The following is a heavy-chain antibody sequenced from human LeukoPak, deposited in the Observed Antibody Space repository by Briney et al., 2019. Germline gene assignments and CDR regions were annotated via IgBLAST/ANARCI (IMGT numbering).Heavy chain of an antibody. CDR2: IYYSGST. CDR1: GGSISSGGYY. J-gene: IGHJ4*02. D-gene: IGHD3-10*01. V-gene: IGHV4-31*03. CDR3: ARGLGFTRGVEAPGARLLWNY. Sequence: SQTLSLTCTVSGGSISSGGYYWSWIRQHPGKGLEWIGYIYYSGSTYYNPSLKSRVTISVDTSKNQFSLKLSSVTAADTAVYYCARGLGFTRGVEAPGARLLWNYWGQGTLVTVSS.